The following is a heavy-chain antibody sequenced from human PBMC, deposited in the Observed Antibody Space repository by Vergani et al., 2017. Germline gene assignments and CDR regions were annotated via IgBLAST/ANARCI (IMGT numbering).Heavy chain of an antibody. CDR2: IIPIFGTA. D-gene: IGHD2-2*01. Sequence: QVQLVQSGAEVKKPGSSVKVSCKASGGTFSSYAISWVRHAPGQGLEWMGGIIPIFGTANYARKFQGRVTITADESTSTAYMELSSLRAEDTAVYYCARDLSGYCSSTSCYSFDYWGQGTLVTVSS. V-gene: IGHV1-69*01. CDR3: ARDLSGYCSSTSCYSFDY. J-gene: IGHJ4*02. CDR1: GGTFSSYA.